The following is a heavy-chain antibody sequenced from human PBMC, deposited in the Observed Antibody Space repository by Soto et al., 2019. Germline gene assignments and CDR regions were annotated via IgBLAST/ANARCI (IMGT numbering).Heavy chain of an antibody. CDR1: GYTFTSYG. V-gene: IGHV1-18*01. D-gene: IGHD6-13*01. Sequence: ASVKVSCKASGYTFTSYGISWVRQAPGQGLEWMGWISAYNGNTNYAQKLQGRVTMTTDTSTSTAYMELRSLRSDDTAVYYCARGPFRIHIAAAPDAFDISGQGTMVT. CDR2: ISAYNGNT. CDR3: ARGPFRIHIAAAPDAFDI. J-gene: IGHJ3*02.